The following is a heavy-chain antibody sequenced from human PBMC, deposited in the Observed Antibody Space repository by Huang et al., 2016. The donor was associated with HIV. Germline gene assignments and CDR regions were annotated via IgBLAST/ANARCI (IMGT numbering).Heavy chain of an antibody. D-gene: IGHD3-10*01. V-gene: IGHV3-53*01. CDR1: GFPVTTNY. CDR2: IDSGEKT. J-gene: IGHJ6*02. CDR3: AREMMVRGVSVPITDGYFYYGMDV. Sequence: VQLVESGGALVQPGGSLRLSCAASGFPVTTNYMKWVRQAPGKGLECGSKIDSGEKTSPADSVKGRFTVSRDNSKNTMYLQMNSLRVEDTATYYCAREMMVRGVSVPITDGYFYYGMDVWGHGTTVSVSS.